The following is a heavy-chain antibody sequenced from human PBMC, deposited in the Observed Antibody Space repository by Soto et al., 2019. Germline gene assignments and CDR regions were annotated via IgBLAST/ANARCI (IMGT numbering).Heavy chain of an antibody. D-gene: IGHD5-12*01. CDR3: ARDAVRVDIVARTQDYYYGMDV. CDR2: ISYDGSNK. Sequence: QVQLVESGGGVVQPGRSLRLSCAASGFTFSSYAMHWVRQAPGKGLEWVAVISYDGSNKYYADSVKGRFTISRDNSKNTLYLQMNSLRAEDTAVYYCARDAVRVDIVARTQDYYYGMDVWGQGTTVTVSS. CDR1: GFTFSSYA. V-gene: IGHV3-30-3*01. J-gene: IGHJ6*02.